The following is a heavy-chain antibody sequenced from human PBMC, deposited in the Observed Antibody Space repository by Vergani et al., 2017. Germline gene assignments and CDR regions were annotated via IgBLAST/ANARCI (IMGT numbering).Heavy chain of an antibody. Sequence: QVQLQESGPGLVKPSETLSLPCSVSGDSMNTYYWTWIRQPPGKGLEWIGYIYDSCDTKYNPSLKSRVTISLDTSKDRFSLTLNSVTAAGTAVSYCARERRDIVANDAFDIRLQRTVVTVSS. V-gene: IGHV4-59*12. CDR1: GDSMNTYY. J-gene: IGHJ3*02. CDR2: IYDSCDT. D-gene: IGHD5-12*01. CDR3: ARERRDIVANDAFDI.